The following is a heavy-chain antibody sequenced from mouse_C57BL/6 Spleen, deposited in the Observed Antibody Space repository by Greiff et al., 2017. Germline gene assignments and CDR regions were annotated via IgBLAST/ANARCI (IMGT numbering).Heavy chain of an antibody. J-gene: IGHJ4*01. CDR2: INPNNGGT. V-gene: IGHV1-18*01. D-gene: IGHD2-4*01. Sequence: VQLLQSGPELVKPGASVKIPCKASGYTFTDYNMAWVQQSHGKSLEWIGDINPNNGGTIYTQKFKGKATLTVDKSSSTAYMELRSLTAEDTAIYYCARPYDYDGYYYAMDYWGKGTSVTVSS. CDR3: ARPYDYDGYYYAMDY. CDR1: GYTFTDYN.